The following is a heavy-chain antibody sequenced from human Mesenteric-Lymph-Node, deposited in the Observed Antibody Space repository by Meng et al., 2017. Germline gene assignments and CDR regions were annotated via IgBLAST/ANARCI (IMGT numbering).Heavy chain of an antibody. D-gene: IGHD3-10*01. Sequence: GGGLLSPSRTSYPTGRFYGGSFSGYYWSWIRQPPGKGLEWIGEINHSGSTNYNPSLKSRVTISVDTSKNQFSLKLSSVTAADTAVYYCARNRRHYYGSGSCFDYWGQGTLVTVSS. CDR3: ARNRRHYYGSGSCFDY. CDR2: INHSGST. CDR1: GGSFSGYY. V-gene: IGHV4-34*01. J-gene: IGHJ4*02.